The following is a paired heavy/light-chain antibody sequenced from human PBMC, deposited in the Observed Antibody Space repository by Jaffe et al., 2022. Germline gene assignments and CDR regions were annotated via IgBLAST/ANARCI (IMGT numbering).Heavy chain of an antibody. D-gene: IGHD6-19*01. J-gene: IGHJ3*02. V-gene: IGHV3-48*01. CDR1: GFTFNSYS. Sequence: EVQLVESGGGLVQPGGSLRLSCAASGFTFNSYSMNWVRQAPGKGLEWVSYISSSSTIIYYADSVKGRFTISRDNGKKSLYLQMNSLRAEDTAVYYCARAQGYSSGWYLGSDVFDIWGQGTMVTVSS. CDR3: ARAQGYSSGWYLGSDVFDI. CDR2: ISSSSTII.
Light chain of an antibody. CDR3: QQYGSSPGT. CDR2: GAS. J-gene: IGKJ2*01. V-gene: IGKV3-20*01. CDR1: QSVSSSY. Sequence: EIVLTQSPGTLSLSPGERATLSCRASQSVSSSYLAWYQQKPGQAPRLLIYGASSKATGIPDRFSGSGSGTDFTLTISRLEPEDFAVYYCQQYGSSPGTFGQGTKLEIK.